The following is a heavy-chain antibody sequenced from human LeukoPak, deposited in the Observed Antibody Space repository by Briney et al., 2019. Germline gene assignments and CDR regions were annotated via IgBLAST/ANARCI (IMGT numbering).Heavy chain of an antibody. V-gene: IGHV3-48*01. CDR1: GFTFNTYW. Sequence: PGGSLRLSCAASGFTFNTYWMNWVRQTPGKGLEWVSYISSSGSTIYYADSVKGRFTISRDNSKNTLYLQMNRLRAEDTAVYYCARVSGSYSLYYYMDVWGKGTTVTVSS. D-gene: IGHD1-26*01. J-gene: IGHJ6*03. CDR2: ISSSGSTI. CDR3: ARVSGSYSLYYYMDV.